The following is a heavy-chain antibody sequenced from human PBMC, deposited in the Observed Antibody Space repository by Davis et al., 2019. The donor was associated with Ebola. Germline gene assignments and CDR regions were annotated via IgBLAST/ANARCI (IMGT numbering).Heavy chain of an antibody. CDR3: ATATYTDFWSGRRAYYYYGMDV. CDR1: GGTFSSYV. CDR2: IIPIFGTA. Sequence: SVKVSCKASGGTFSSYVISWVRQAPGQGLEWMGGIIPIFGTANYAQKFQGRVTITADESTSTAYMELSSLRSEDTAVYYCATATYTDFWSGRRAYYYYGMDVWGQGTTVTVSS. D-gene: IGHD3-3*01. V-gene: IGHV1-69*13. J-gene: IGHJ6*02.